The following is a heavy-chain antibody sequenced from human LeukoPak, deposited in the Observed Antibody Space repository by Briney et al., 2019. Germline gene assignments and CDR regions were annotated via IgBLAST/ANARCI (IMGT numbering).Heavy chain of an antibody. CDR1: GYIFTDYY. Sequence: GASVKVSCKASGYIFTDYYMHWVRQAPGQGLEWMGWVSAYNGNTNYAQKLQGRVTMTTDTSTSTAYMELRSLRSDDTAVYYCARGTMVRGVRNYYYGMDVWGQGTTVTVSS. V-gene: IGHV1-18*04. CDR3: ARGTMVRGVRNYYYGMDV. J-gene: IGHJ6*02. D-gene: IGHD3-10*01. CDR2: VSAYNGNT.